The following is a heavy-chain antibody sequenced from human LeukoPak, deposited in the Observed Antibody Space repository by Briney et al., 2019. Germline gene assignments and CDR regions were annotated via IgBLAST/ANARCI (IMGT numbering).Heavy chain of an antibody. Sequence: ASVKVSCKASGGTFSSYAISWVRQAPGQGLEWMGRIIPILGIANYAQKFQGSVTITADKSTSTAYMELSSLRSEDTAVYYCARAGYYYDSSGYYYDYWGQGTLVTVSS. J-gene: IGHJ4*02. D-gene: IGHD3-22*01. CDR3: ARAGYYYDSSGYYYDY. CDR2: IIPILGIA. V-gene: IGHV1-69*04. CDR1: GGTFSSYA.